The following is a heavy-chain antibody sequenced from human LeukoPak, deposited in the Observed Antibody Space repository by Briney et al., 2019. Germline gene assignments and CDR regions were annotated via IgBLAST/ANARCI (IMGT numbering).Heavy chain of an antibody. CDR2: ISPDGNSE. D-gene: IGHD1/OR15-1a*01. CDR3: AKVNNYDDY. Sequence: ARSLRLSCAASGFTFSTFGIDWVRQAPGKGMGWVAAISPDGNSEYYADSVKGRFTISRDNSKNMIYLQMNSLRGEGSAVYYCAKVNNYDDYWGQGTLVTVSS. V-gene: IGHV3-30*18. CDR1: GFTFSTFG. J-gene: IGHJ4*02.